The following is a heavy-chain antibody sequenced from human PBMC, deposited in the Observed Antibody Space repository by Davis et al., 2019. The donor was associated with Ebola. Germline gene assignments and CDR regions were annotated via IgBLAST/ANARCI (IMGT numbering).Heavy chain of an antibody. CDR2: IYSGFT. D-gene: IGHD2-21*02. Sequence: SETLSLTCTVSGHSINSGYHWGWIRQPPGKGLEWIGNIYSGFTSYNPSLKSRVTISMDTSKSQFSLMLSFVTAADTAVYYCARRQTASSFVDYWGQGTLVTVSS. CDR3: ARRQTASSFVDY. J-gene: IGHJ4*02. CDR1: GHSINSGYH. V-gene: IGHV4-38-2*02.